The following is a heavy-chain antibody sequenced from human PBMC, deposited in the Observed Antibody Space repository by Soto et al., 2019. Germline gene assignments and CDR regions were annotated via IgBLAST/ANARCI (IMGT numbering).Heavy chain of an antibody. CDR3: ARDRDRDILTCYDKTSNWFDP. D-gene: IGHD3-9*01. V-gene: IGHV1-69*04. CDR1: GGTFSSYT. CDR2: IIPILGIA. J-gene: IGHJ5*02. Sequence: SVKVSCKASGGTFSSYTISWVRQAPGQGLEWMGRIIPILGIANYAQKFQGRVTITADKSTSTAYMELSSLRSEDTAVYYCARDRDRDILTCYDKTSNWFDPWSQGTLVTVSS.